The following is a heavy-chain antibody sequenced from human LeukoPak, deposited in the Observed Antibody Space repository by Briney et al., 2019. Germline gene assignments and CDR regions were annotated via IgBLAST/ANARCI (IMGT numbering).Heavy chain of an antibody. J-gene: IGHJ6*03. CDR1: GGSISSGSYY. Sequence: SQTLSLTCTVSGGSISSGSYYWSWIRQPAGKGLEWIGRMYTSGSTDYNPSLKSRVTISVDTSKSQLSLKLSSVTAADTAMYYCARASRITIFGVVYYMDVWGKGTTVTVSS. CDR2: MYTSGST. D-gene: IGHD3-3*01. V-gene: IGHV4-61*02. CDR3: ARASRITIFGVVYYMDV.